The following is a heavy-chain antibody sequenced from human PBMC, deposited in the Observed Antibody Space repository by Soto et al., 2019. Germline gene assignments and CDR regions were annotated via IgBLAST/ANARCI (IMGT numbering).Heavy chain of an antibody. V-gene: IGHV3-30*18. J-gene: IGHJ6*02. CDR1: GYAFGSYG. CDR3: AKEVWSGPMDV. Sequence: QVQLVESGGGVVQPGRSQRLSCAASGYAFGSYGMHWVRQAPGKGLEWVAVIYDGSNKYYADSVKGRFTISRDNSKNTLYLQMNSLRAEDTAVYYCAKEVWSGPMDVWGQGTTVTVSS. D-gene: IGHD3-3*01. CDR2: IYDGSNK.